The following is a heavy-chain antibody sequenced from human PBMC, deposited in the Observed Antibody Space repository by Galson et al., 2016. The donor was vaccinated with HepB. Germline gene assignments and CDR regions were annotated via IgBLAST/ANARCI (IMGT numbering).Heavy chain of an antibody. J-gene: IGHJ3*02. CDR2: IRRTAYGGTT. CDR3: SRVFGGWYTDAFDI. Sequence: SLRLSCAASGFTFGDFAMSWFRQAPGKGLEWIGCIRRTAYGGTTAYAASVKGRFTISSDDSKSIAYLQLNNLKTEDTALYYCSRVFGGWYTDAFDIWGQGTMVTVSS. CDR1: GFTFGDFA. D-gene: IGHD6-19*01. V-gene: IGHV3-49*03.